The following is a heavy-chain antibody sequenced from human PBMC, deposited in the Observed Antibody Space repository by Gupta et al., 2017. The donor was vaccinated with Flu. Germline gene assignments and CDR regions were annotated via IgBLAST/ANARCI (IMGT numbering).Heavy chain of an antibody. J-gene: IGHJ4*02. CDR3: VRGLGAYYTAWGYFDY. Sequence: EVQLVVSGGGLIQFGGPMSLPCAASVSPFSNYAMLWARQSPGKGLEWVSSMGTAADTYYPGSVKGRFTISRENAQRSLYLHMSSLRAGDTAVYYCVRGLGAYYTAWGYFDYWGPGVFVTVSS. D-gene: IGHD4-17*01. CDR2: MGTAADT. V-gene: IGHV3-13*01. CDR1: VSPFSNYA.